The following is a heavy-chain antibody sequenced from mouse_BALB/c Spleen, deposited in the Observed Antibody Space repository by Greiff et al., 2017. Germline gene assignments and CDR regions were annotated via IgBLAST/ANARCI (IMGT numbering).Heavy chain of an antibody. CDR2: ISSGGSYT. D-gene: IGHD2-4*01. Sequence: EVLLVESGGGLVKPGGSLKLSCAASGFTFSSYAMSWVRQSPEKRLEWVAEISSGGSYTYYPDTVTGRFTISRDNAKNTLYLEMSSLRSEDTAMYYCARDNFEDDDLYYAMDYWGQGTSVTVSS. V-gene: IGHV5-9-4*01. CDR1: GFTFSSYA. J-gene: IGHJ4*01. CDR3: ARDNFEDDDLYYAMDY.